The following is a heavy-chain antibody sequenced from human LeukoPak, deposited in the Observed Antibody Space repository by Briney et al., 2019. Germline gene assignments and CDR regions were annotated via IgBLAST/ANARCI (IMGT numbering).Heavy chain of an antibody. Sequence: GGSLRLSCAASGLTLSSYSMNWVRPPPGKWLEWVSYISSSSSTIYHADSVKGRFTISRDNAKHSLYLQMNSLRAADPAVYYCARAGSFDIWGQGTMVTVSS. J-gene: IGHJ3*02. D-gene: IGHD6-19*01. CDR1: GLTLSSYS. CDR2: ISSSSSTI. CDR3: ARAGSFDI. V-gene: IGHV3-48*01.